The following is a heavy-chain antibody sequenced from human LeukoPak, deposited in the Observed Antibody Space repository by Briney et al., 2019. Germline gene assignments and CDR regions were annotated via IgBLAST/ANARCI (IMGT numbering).Heavy chain of an antibody. CDR3: ARDPNWDSGSYDELDY. CDR1: VGTFSSYA. J-gene: IGHJ4*02. V-gene: IGHV1-69*13. Sequence: SVKVSCKASVGTFSSYAISWVRQAPGQGLEWMGGIIPIFGTANYAQKFQGRVTITADESTSTAYMELSGLRSEDTAVYYCARDPNWDSGSYDELDYWGQGTLVTVSS. CDR2: IIPIFGTA. D-gene: IGHD1-26*01.